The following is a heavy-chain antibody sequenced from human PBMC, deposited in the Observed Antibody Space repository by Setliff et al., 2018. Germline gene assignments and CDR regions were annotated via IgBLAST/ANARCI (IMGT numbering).Heavy chain of an antibody. J-gene: IGHJ6*03. CDR2: INHSGST. V-gene: IGHV4-34*01. CDR3: ARWVVVAATQGRYYYYYMDV. CDR1: GGSFSGYY. D-gene: IGHD2-15*01. Sequence: PSETLSLTCAVYGGSFSGYYWSWIRQPPGKGLEWIGEINHSGSTNYNPSLKSRVTISVDTSKNQFSLKLSSVTAADTAVYYCARWVVVAATQGRYYYYYMDVWGKGTTVTVSS.